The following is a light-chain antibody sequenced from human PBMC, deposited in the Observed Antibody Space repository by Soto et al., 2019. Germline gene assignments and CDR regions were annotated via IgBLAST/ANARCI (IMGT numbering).Light chain of an antibody. CDR1: SSDVGGYNY. V-gene: IGLV2-11*01. J-gene: IGLJ1*01. CDR2: DVS. Sequence: QSVLTQPPSVSGSPGQSVTISCTGTSSDVGGYNYVSWFQHYPGKAPKLMIYDVSRRPSGVPDRFSGSKSGNTASLTISGLQAEDEADYYCCSHAGTYTFRVFGTGTKVTVL. CDR3: CSHAGTYTFRV.